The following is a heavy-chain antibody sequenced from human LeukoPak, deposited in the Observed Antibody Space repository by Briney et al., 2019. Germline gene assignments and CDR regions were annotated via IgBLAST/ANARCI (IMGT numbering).Heavy chain of an antibody. J-gene: IGHJ4*02. V-gene: IGHV5-51*01. D-gene: IGHD2/OR15-2a*01. CDR3: GRRGAFDSAYFD. CDR2: IYPDDSDN. Sequence: GESLKISCEGSGFSFTSYYNGWVRQMPGKGLELMGIIYPDDSDNRYSPSLQGQVTISADKAISTAYQQWSSLKVSDTAMYFCGRRGAFDSAYFDWGQATLVAVSS. CDR1: GFSFTSYY.